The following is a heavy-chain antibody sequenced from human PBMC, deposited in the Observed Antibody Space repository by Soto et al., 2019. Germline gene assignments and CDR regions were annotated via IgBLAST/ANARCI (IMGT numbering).Heavy chain of an antibody. CDR2: IYYSGST. J-gene: IGHJ6*02. CDR3: ARDSPDPRFISSGYLGYYGMDV. D-gene: IGHD3-22*01. V-gene: IGHV4-30-4*01. Sequence: SETLSLTCTVSGGSISSGDYYWSWIRQPPGKGLEWIGYIYYSGSTYYNPSLKSRVTISVDTSKNQFSLKLSSVTAADTAVYYCARDSPDPRFISSGYLGYYGMDVWGQGTTVTVSS. CDR1: GGSISSGDYY.